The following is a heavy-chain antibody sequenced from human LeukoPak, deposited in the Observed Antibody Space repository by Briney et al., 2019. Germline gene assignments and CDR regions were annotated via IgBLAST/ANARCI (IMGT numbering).Heavy chain of an antibody. CDR3: AGRIFGVSTRRFDY. Sequence: SVKVSCKASGGTFISYAISWVRQAPGQGREWMGRIIPIFGTANYAQEFQGRVTINADESTSTAYMEMSSLRSEDTAVYYCAGRIFGVSTRRFDYWGQGTLVTVSS. CDR1: GGTFISYA. D-gene: IGHD3-3*02. CDR2: IIPIFGTA. V-gene: IGHV1-69*13. J-gene: IGHJ4*02.